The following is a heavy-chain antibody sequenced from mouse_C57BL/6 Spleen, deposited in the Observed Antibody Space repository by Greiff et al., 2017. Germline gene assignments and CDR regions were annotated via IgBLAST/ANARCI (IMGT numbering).Heavy chain of an antibody. CDR1: GFTFSDYG. V-gene: IGHV5-17*01. J-gene: IGHJ2*01. Sequence: EVQLVESGGGLVKPGGSLKLSCAASGFTFSDYGMHWVRQAPEKGLEWVAYISSGSSTIYYADTVKGRFTISRDNAKNTLFLQMTSLRSEDTAMYYCARGDYYGSSGGYWGQGTTLTVSS. CDR2: ISSGSSTI. CDR3: ARGDYYGSSGGY. D-gene: IGHD1-1*01.